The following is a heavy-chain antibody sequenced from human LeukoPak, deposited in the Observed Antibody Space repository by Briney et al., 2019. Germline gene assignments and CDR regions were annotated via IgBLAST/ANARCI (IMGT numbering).Heavy chain of an antibody. D-gene: IGHD3-16*01. CDR2: IYHSVNT. CDR1: GGSINSHH. Sequence: SETLSLTCTVSGGSINSHHWSWIRQPPGKGLEWIGFIYHSVNTNYNPSLKSRVTISVDTSKNQFSLKLSSVTAADTAVYDCARDVGAIYYHYYMDVWGKGTTVTVSS. V-gene: IGHV4-59*11. CDR3: ARDVGAIYYHYYMDV. J-gene: IGHJ6*03.